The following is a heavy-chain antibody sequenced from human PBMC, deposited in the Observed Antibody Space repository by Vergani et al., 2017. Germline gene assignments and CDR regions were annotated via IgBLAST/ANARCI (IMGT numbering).Heavy chain of an antibody. CDR2: VDPEDGET. D-gene: IGHD2-8*01. Sequence: EVQLVQSGAEVKKPGTTVKISCKVSGYTFTDYYMHWVQQAPGKGLGWMGLVDPEDGETIYAEKFQGRVTITADTYTDTSSMELGSLRSGDTAVYYCATQLGAGDNGGGDGFDIWGQGTMVTVSS. V-gene: IGHV1-69-2*01. J-gene: IGHJ3*02. CDR1: GYTFTDYY. CDR3: ATQLGAGDNGGGDGFDI.